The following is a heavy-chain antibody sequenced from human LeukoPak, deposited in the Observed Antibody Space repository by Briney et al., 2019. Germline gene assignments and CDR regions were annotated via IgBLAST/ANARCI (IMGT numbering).Heavy chain of an antibody. J-gene: IGHJ6*03. CDR1: GGSISSYY. D-gene: IGHD5-24*01. CDR3: AAMERRGGHNSYYYYYMDV. CDR2: IYYSGST. Sequence: PSETLSLTCTVSGGSISSYYWSWIRQPPGKGLEWIGYIYYSGSTNYNPSLKSRVTISVDTSKNQFSLKLNSVTAADTAVFYCAAMERRGGHNSYYYYYMDVWGKGTTVTISS. V-gene: IGHV4-59*01.